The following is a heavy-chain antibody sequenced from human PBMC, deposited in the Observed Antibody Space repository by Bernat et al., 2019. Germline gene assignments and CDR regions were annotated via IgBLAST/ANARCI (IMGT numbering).Heavy chain of an antibody. CDR2: INSDGSYT. CDR1: GFTFNTLW. CDR3: ARGGVTFGGVIAQ. V-gene: IGHV3-74*01. D-gene: IGHD3-16*02. Sequence: EVQLVESGGGLVQPGGSLRLSCAASGFTFNTLWMYWVRQAPGKGLVWFSRINSDGSYTTYADSEKGRFTISRDNAKNTLYLQMNSLRAEDTAVYYCARGGVTFGGVIAQWGQGTLVTVSS. J-gene: IGHJ4*02.